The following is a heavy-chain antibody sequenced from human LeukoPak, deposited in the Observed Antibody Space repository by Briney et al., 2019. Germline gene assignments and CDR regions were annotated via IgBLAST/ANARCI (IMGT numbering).Heavy chain of an antibody. J-gene: IGHJ4*02. CDR2: ISGSGGST. CDR3: AKSIVGTRTLNDY. Sequence: GGSLRLSCVASGFTVSSNYMSWVRQAPGKGLEWVSAISGSGGSTYYADSVKGRFTISRDNSKNTLYLQMNSLRAEDTAVYYCAKSIVGTRTLNDYWGQGTLVTVSS. V-gene: IGHV3-23*01. CDR1: GFTVSSNY. D-gene: IGHD1-26*01.